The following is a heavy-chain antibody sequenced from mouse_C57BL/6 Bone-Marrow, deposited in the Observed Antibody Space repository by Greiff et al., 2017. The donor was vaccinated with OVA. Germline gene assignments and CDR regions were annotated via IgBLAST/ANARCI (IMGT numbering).Heavy chain of an antibody. J-gene: IGHJ2*01. V-gene: IGHV10-1*01. CDR3: VRHDGYSHFDY. CDR1: GFSFNTYA. D-gene: IGHD2-3*01. CDR2: IRSKSNNYAT. Sequence: GGGLVQPKGSLKLSCAASGFSFNTYAMNWVRQAPGKGLEWVARIRSKSNNYATYYADSVKDRFTISRDDSESMLYLQMNNLKTEDTAMYYCVRHDGYSHFDYWGQGTTLTVSS.